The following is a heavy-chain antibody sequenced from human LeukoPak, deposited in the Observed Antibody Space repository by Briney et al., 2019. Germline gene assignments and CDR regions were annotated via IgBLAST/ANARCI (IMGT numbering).Heavy chain of an antibody. Sequence: GGSLRLSCVASGFTFNTYWMTWVRQAPGKGLEWVANIKQDGSEKYYVDSVKGRFTITRDNAKSSLYLQMNSLRAEDTAVYYCARLYSGSYSRSFDYWGQGTLVTVSS. V-gene: IGHV3-7*01. J-gene: IGHJ4*02. D-gene: IGHD1-26*01. CDR2: IKQDGSEK. CDR1: GFTFNTYW. CDR3: ARLYSGSYSRSFDY.